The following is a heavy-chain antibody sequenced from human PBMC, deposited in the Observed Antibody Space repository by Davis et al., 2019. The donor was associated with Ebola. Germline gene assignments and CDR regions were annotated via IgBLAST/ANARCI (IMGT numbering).Heavy chain of an antibody. V-gene: IGHV1-2*06. CDR1: GYTFTVYY. CDR3: ARAQFPTTSDH. D-gene: IGHD1-1*01. J-gene: IGHJ4*02. Sequence: AASVKVSCKASGYTFTVYYMHWVRQAPGQGLEWMGRINPNSGGTAYAQKFLGRATMTRDTSISTAYVELSRLRSDDTAVYYCARAQFPTTSDHWGQGTLVTVSS. CDR2: INPNSGGT.